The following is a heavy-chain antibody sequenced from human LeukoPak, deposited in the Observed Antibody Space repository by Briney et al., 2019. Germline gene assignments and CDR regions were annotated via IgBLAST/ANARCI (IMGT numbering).Heavy chain of an antibody. D-gene: IGHD6-13*01. J-gene: IGHJ5*02. Sequence: PGGSLRLSCAASGFTFSSYSMNWVRQAPGKGLERVSSISSSSSYIYYADSVKGRFTISRDNAKNSLYLQMNSLRAEDTAVYYCARDESGIAAAGMIYSWFDPWGQGTLVTVSS. V-gene: IGHV3-21*01. CDR3: ARDESGIAAAGMIYSWFDP. CDR2: ISSSSSYI. CDR1: GFTFSSYS.